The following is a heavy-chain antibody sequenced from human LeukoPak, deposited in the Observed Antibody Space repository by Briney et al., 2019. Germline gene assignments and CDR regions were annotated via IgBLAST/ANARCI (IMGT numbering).Heavy chain of an antibody. CDR1: GCTFSGHW. CDR2: INQGGSDK. Sequence: VGALRLSCAASGCTFSGHWMSWVRQAPGEGLEWVANINQGGSDKYYVDSVKGRFTISRDNANNLLYLQMNSLRGEDKAVYYCTRDRSRAEDDWGQGTLVTVSS. V-gene: IGHV3-7*01. CDR3: TRDRSRAEDD. D-gene: IGHD6-25*01. J-gene: IGHJ4*02.